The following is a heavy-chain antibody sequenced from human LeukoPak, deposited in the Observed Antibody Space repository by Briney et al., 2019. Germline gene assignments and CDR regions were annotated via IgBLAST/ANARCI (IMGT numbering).Heavy chain of an antibody. Sequence: GGSLRLSCAASGFTFSNYWMSWVRQAPGKGLEWVANIKQDGSEKYYVDSVKGRFTISRDNAKNSLYLQMNSLRAEDTAVYYRARRARYCSSTSCSYYFDYWGQGTLVTVSS. V-gene: IGHV3-7*01. CDR3: ARRARYCSSTSCSYYFDY. CDR2: IKQDGSEK. D-gene: IGHD2-2*01. J-gene: IGHJ4*02. CDR1: GFTFSNYW.